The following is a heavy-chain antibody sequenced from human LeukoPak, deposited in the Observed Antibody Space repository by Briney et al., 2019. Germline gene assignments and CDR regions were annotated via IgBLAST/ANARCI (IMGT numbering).Heavy chain of an antibody. CDR2: VYYSGST. V-gene: IGHV4-59*01. CDR1: GGSISSYY. Sequence: PSETLSLTCTVSGGSISSYYWSWIRQPPGKGLEWIGSVYYSGSTNYNPSLKSRVTISVDTSKNQFSLKLSSVTAADTAVYYCANGYYGSGFDYWGQGTLVTVSS. CDR3: ANGYYGSGFDY. J-gene: IGHJ4*02. D-gene: IGHD3-10*01.